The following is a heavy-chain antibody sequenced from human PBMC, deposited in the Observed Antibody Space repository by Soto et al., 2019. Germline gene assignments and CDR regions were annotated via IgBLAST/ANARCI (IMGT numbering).Heavy chain of an antibody. Sequence: ASVNVSCKASGYTFTSYYMHWVLQAPGQGLEWMGIINPSGGSTSYAQKFQGRVTMTRDTSTSTVYMELSSLRSEDTAVYYCASAVWFGEFDYYYGMEVWGQGTTVSVSS. CDR1: GYTFTSYY. CDR2: INPSGGST. D-gene: IGHD3-10*01. CDR3: ASAVWFGEFDYYYGMEV. J-gene: IGHJ6*01. V-gene: IGHV1-46*01.